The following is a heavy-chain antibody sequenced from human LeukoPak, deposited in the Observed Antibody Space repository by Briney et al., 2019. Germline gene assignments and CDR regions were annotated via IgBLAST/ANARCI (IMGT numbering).Heavy chain of an antibody. CDR1: GYTFTGYY. CDR3: ARDRLTMVRGVIPY. CDR2: INPNSGGT. V-gene: IGHV1-2*02. J-gene: IGHJ4*02. Sequence: ASVKVSCKASGYTFTGYYIHWVRQAPGQGLEWMGWINPNSGGTNYAQKFQGRVTMTRDTSISTAYMELSRLRSDDTAVYYCARDRLTMVRGVIPYWGQGTLVTVSS. D-gene: IGHD3-10*01.